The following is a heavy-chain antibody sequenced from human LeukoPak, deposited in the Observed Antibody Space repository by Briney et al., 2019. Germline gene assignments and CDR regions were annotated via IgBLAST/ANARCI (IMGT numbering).Heavy chain of an antibody. J-gene: IGHJ5*02. Sequence: ASVKVSCKASGYTFTSSGISWVRQAPGQGLEWMGWISAYNGNTNYAQKLQGRVTMTTDTSASTAYMELRSLRSDDTAVYYCARGSMSVRWGRVRNWFDPWGQGTLVTVSS. V-gene: IGHV1-18*01. CDR3: ARGSMSVRWGRVRNWFDP. CDR2: ISAYNGNT. CDR1: GYTFTSSG. D-gene: IGHD3-3*01.